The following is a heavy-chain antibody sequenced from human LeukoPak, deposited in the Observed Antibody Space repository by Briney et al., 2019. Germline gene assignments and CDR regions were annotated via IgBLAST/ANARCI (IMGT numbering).Heavy chain of an antibody. CDR3: ARRNTIFRGYFYMDV. CDR2: ISTSGTQ. V-gene: IGHV3-48*01. J-gene: IGHJ6*03. CDR1: GFSFSSFG. D-gene: IGHD3-3*01. Sequence: GGSLRLSCAASGFSFSSFGMIWVRQAPGKGLEWLSCISTSGTQSYADSVKGRITVSRDNVKKSVSLQMNSLRVGDTAVYYCARRNTIFRGYFYMDVWGKGTTVTVAS.